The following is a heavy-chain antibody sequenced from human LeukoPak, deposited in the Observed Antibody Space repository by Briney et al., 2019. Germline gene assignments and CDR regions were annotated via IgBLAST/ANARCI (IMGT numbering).Heavy chain of an antibody. D-gene: IGHD3-16*01. CDR2: INPNSGDT. J-gene: IGHJ4*02. CDR3: ATQRGSYLWGTDFDY. V-gene: IGHV1-2*02. Sequence: ASVKVSCKSSGYTFTGYYMHWVRQAPGQGLEWMGCINPNSGDTKYAQKFQGRVTMTRKTSISTAYMELCRLRSDDTAVYYCATQRGSYLWGTDFDYWGQGTLVTVSS. CDR1: GYTFTGYY.